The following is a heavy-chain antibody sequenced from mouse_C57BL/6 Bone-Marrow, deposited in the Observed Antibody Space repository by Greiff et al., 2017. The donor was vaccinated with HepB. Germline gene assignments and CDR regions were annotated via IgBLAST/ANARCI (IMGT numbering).Heavy chain of an antibody. V-gene: IGHV1-53*01. D-gene: IGHD1-1*01. J-gene: IGHJ4*01. Sequence: VQLQQPGTELVKPGASVKLSCKASGYTFTSYWMHWVKQRPGQGLEWIGNINPSNGGTNYNEKFKSKATLTVDKSSSTAYMQLSLLTSEDSAVYYCARGEITTVNYYAMDYWGQGTSVTVSS. CDR3: ARGEITTVNYYAMDY. CDR2: INPSNGGT. CDR1: GYTFTSYW.